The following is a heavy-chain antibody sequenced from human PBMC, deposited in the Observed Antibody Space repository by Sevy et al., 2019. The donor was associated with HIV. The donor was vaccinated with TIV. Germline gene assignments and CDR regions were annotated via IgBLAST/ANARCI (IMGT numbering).Heavy chain of an antibody. J-gene: IGHJ6*02. D-gene: IGHD6-13*01. Sequence: GGSLRLSCAASGFTFSSYWMSWVRQAPGKGLEWVANIKQDGSEKYYVDSVKGRFTISRDNAKNSLYLQMNSLRAEDTAVYYCARDPYSSSWYYYYGMDVWGQGTTVTVSS. CDR2: IKQDGSEK. CDR1: GFTFSSYW. CDR3: ARDPYSSSWYYYYGMDV. V-gene: IGHV3-7*01.